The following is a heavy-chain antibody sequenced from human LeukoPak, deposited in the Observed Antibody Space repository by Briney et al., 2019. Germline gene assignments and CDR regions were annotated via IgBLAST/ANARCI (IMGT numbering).Heavy chain of an antibody. CDR1: GGTFSSYA. V-gene: IGHV1-69*05. CDR3: AREAWSGELSYFDY. D-gene: IGHD3-10*01. J-gene: IGHJ4*02. Sequence: SVKVSCKASGGTFSSYAISWVRQAPGQGLEWMGGIIPIFGTANYAQKFQGRVTITTDESTSTAYMELSSLRSEDTPVYYCAREAWSGELSYFDYWGQGTLVTVSS. CDR2: IIPIFGTA.